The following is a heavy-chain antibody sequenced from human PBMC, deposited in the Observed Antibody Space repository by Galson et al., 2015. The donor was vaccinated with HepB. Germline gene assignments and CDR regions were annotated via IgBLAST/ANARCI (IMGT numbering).Heavy chain of an antibody. J-gene: IGHJ4*02. CDR3: ARGSEYNYGSVDY. D-gene: IGHD5-18*01. V-gene: IGHV4-31*03. CDR1: GASLGSDGHY. Sequence: LSLTCTVSGASLGSDGHYWSWIRQHPGKGLEWIGYIHYSGTTYYNPSLRGRLTISEDKSKRQFSLKLSPVTAADTAIYYCARGSEYNYGSVDYWGQGTLVTVSS. CDR2: IHYSGTT.